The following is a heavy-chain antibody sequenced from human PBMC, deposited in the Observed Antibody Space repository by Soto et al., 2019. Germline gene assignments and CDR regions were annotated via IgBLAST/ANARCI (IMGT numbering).Heavy chain of an antibody. J-gene: IGHJ4*02. V-gene: IGHV3-48*02. D-gene: IGHD6-13*01. Sequence: AGGSLRLSCAASGFTFSSYSMNWVRQAPGKGLEWVSYISSSSTIYYADSVKGRFTISRDNAKNSLYLQMNSLRDEDTAVYYCARDPYSSSWYVTDYWGQGTLLTVSS. CDR2: ISSSSTI. CDR1: GFTFSSYS. CDR3: ARDPYSSSWYVTDY.